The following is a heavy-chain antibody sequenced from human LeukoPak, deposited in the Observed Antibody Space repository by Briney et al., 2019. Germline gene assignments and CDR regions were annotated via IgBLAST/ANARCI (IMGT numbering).Heavy chain of an antibody. CDR3: ARVWGATGWAEYFQH. V-gene: IGHV3-13*01. CDR1: GFTFSSYD. CDR2: IDIAGGT. J-gene: IGHJ1*01. Sequence: GGSLRLSCAASGFTFSSYDMHWVRQATGKGLEWVSGIDIAGGTYYPGSVKGRFTISRENAKNSLYLQMNSLGAGDTAVYYCARVWGATGWAEYFQHWGQGTLVTVSS. D-gene: IGHD1-26*01.